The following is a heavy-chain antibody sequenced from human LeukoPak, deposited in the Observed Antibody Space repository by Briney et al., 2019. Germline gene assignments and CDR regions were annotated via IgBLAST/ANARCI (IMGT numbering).Heavy chain of an antibody. J-gene: IGHJ3*02. CDR3: AKVKATGGCAFDI. CDR2: ISSGSSYI. Sequence: GGSLRLSCAASGFTFSDYSMNWVRQAPGKGLEWVSSISSGSSYIYYADSVRGRFTISRDNAKDSLYLQMNSLRAEDTAVYYCAKVKATGGCAFDIWGQGATVT. CDR1: GFTFSDYS. D-gene: IGHD1-14*01. V-gene: IGHV3-21*01.